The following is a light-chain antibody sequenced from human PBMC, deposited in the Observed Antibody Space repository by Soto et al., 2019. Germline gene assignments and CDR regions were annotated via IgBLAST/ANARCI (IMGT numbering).Light chain of an antibody. V-gene: IGLV2-23*01. Sequence: QSALTQPASVSGSPGQSITISCTGTSSDVGSYKLVSWYQHHPDKAPKLIIYEGSKRPSGVSDRFSGSKSGNTASLTISGLQAEDEADYYCCSYAVSDILLFGGGTKLTVL. CDR1: SSDVGSYKL. J-gene: IGLJ2*01. CDR3: CSYAVSDILL. CDR2: EGS.